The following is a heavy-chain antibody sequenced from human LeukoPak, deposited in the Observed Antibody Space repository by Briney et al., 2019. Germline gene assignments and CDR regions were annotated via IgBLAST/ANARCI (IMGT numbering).Heavy chain of an antibody. CDR2: IYYGGIT. CDR1: DRAISTYY. J-gene: IGHJ5*02. Sequence: SSETLSLTCSVSDRAISTYYWNWVRQVPGKGLEWIGFIYYGGITNYNPSLKSRVTLSIDTSKSQFSLKLTSVTAADTAVYYCASGTIFGVISSCPFQSWGQGTLVTVSP. V-gene: IGHV4-59*01. D-gene: IGHD3-3*01. CDR3: ASGTIFGVISSCPFQS.